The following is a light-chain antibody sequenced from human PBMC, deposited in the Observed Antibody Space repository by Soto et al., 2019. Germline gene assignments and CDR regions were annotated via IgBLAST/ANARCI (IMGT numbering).Light chain of an antibody. CDR1: ESIDIY. CDR3: QQSYSIPWT. CDR2: GAS. V-gene: IGKV1-39*01. Sequence: DIQMTQSPSSLSASVGDTVTITCRASESIDIYLNWYQQKPGEAPRLLLYGASTLQRGVPSRFSASGSGTRVTLTISSLQPEDSATYFCQQSYSIPWTFGQGTNVEI. J-gene: IGKJ1*01.